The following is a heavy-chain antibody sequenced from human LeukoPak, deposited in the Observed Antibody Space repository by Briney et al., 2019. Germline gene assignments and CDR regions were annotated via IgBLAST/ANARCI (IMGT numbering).Heavy chain of an antibody. J-gene: IGHJ4*02. CDR3: ARHVLMATPPYFDY. V-gene: IGHV4-59*08. Sequence: PSETLSLTCTVSGGSISSYYWSWIRQPPGKGLEWIGYIYYSGSTNYNPSLKGRVTISVDTSKNQFSLKLSSVTAADTAVYYCARHVLMATPPYFDYWGQGTLVTVSS. CDR2: IYYSGST. D-gene: IGHD5-24*01. CDR1: GGSISSYY.